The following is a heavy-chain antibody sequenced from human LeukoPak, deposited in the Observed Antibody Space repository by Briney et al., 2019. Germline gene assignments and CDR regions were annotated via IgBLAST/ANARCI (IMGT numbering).Heavy chain of an antibody. J-gene: IGHJ6*02. Sequence: PGGSLRLSCAASGFPFSSYSMNWVRRAPGKGLEWVSSISSSSSYIYYADSVKGRFTISRDNAKNSLYLQMNSLRAEDTAVYYCARDCSSTSCYALYYYYGMDVWGQGTTVTVSS. CDR3: ARDCSSTSCYALYYYYGMDV. D-gene: IGHD2-2*01. CDR1: GFPFSSYS. CDR2: ISSSSSYI. V-gene: IGHV3-21*01.